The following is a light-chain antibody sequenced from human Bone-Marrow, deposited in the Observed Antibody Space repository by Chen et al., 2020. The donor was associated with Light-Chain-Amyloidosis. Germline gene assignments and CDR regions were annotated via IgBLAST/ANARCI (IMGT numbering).Light chain of an antibody. CDR3: QVWDRSSDRPV. Sequence: SYVLTQPSSVSVAPGQTATIACGGNNIGSTSVHWYQQTPGQAPLLVVYYDSDRPSGIPERYSGSNSGNTATLTSSRVEAGDEADYYCQVWDRSSDRPVFGGGTKLTVL. V-gene: IGLV3-21*02. CDR2: YDS. CDR1: NIGSTS. J-gene: IGLJ3*02.